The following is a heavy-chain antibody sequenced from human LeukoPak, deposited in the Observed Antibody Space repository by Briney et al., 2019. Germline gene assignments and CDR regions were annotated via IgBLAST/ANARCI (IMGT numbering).Heavy chain of an antibody. CDR3: ARDDTSAHFFDY. Sequence: GGSLRLSCAAYGFTFKIYSMKSVSQAPGGGLEWVAAITTSSSHMYYADSVKGRFTISRDNAKNSLYLQRNALRAEDTAVYYCARDDTSAHFFDYWGQGTLVTVSS. CDR2: ITTSSSHM. J-gene: IGHJ4*02. CDR1: GFTFKIYS. V-gene: IGHV3-21*01. D-gene: IGHD3-10*01.